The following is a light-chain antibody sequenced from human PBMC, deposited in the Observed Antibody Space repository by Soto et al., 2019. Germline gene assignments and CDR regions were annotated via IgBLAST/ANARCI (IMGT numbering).Light chain of an antibody. CDR2: AAS. CDR1: QSISSY. Sequence: DIQMTQSPSSLSASVRDRVTITCRASQSISSYLNWYQQKPGKAPKLLIYAASSLQSGVPSRFSGSGSGTDFTLTISSLQPEDFAVYYCQLYGGSHMFSFGQGTKLEIK. CDR3: QLYGGSHMFS. V-gene: IGKV1-39*02. J-gene: IGKJ2*01.